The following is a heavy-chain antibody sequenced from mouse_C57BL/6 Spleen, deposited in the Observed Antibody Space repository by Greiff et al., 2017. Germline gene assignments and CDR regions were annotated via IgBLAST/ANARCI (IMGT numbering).Heavy chain of an antibody. CDR1: GYTFTSYW. CDR3: ARWSYYYGTPHFDY. J-gene: IGHJ2*01. Sequence: QVQLQQPGAELVMPGASVKLSCKASGYTFTSYWMHWVKQRPGQGLEWIGEIDPSDSFTNYNQKFKGKSTLTVDKSSSTAYMQLSSLTSEDSAVFYCARWSYYYGTPHFDYWGQGTTLTVSS. D-gene: IGHD1-1*01. CDR2: IDPSDSFT. V-gene: IGHV1-69*01.